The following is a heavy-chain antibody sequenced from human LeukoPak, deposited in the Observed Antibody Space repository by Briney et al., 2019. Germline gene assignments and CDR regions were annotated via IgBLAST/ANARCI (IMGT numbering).Heavy chain of an antibody. V-gene: IGHV4-38-2*02. CDR3: ARGGGLVGPSDY. J-gene: IGHJ4*02. Sequence: PSETLSLTCSVSVFSVSGGYSWGGIRQTPGEGREWIGSIHQGASSNYNPSLRSPVTLSPDTPKNQFFQRMTSVTAADTVVYYCARGGGLVGPSDYWGQGILVTVSA. D-gene: IGHD3-16*01. CDR2: IHQGASS. CDR1: VFSVSGGYS.